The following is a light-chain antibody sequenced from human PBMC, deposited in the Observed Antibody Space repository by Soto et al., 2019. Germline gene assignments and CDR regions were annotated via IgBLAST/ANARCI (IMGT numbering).Light chain of an antibody. CDR3: QQYGIPPT. J-gene: IGKJ1*01. CDR2: DAS. V-gene: IGKV3-20*01. Sequence: EIVLTQSPGTLSLSPGERATLSCRSSQSVSSSYLAWYQQKPGQAPRLLIYDASSRATGIPDRFSGSGSGTYFTLTISTLEPEDYAVYYCQQYGIPPTFGQGTKVEIK. CDR1: QSVSSSY.